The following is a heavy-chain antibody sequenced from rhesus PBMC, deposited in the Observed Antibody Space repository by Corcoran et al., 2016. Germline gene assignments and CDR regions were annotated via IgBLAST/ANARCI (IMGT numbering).Heavy chain of an antibody. CDR1: GFTFSYYS. CDR2: MSNGGGST. CDR3: ARAWVNYFDY. J-gene: IGHJ4*01. V-gene: IGHV3-178*01. Sequence: EVQLVESGGGLAKPGGSLRLSCAASGFTFSYYSMDWVRHASGKGLEWVSRMSNGGGSTWYANSVKGRFTISRENAKNTLYLQMNSLRAEDTAVYYCARAWVNYFDYWGQGVLVTVSS. D-gene: IGHD5-24*01.